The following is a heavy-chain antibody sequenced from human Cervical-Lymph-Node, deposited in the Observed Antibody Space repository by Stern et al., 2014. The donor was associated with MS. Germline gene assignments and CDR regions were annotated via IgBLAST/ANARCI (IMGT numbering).Heavy chain of an antibody. Sequence: QVQLVQSGAEVKKPGSSVKVSCKASGGTFSRYALSWVRQAPGHGLEWMGGLIPIFGTAKDAQKFQGRVTITADESTRKAYMELSSLRSEDTAVYYCARGELKEGLVRGMDVWGQGTTVTVSS. CDR1: GGTFSRYA. J-gene: IGHJ6*02. CDR2: LIPIFGTA. V-gene: IGHV1-69*01. CDR3: ARGELKEGLVRGMDV. D-gene: IGHD1-26*01.